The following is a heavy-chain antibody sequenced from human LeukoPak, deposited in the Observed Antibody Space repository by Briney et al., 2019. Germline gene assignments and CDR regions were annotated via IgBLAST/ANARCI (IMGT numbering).Heavy chain of an antibody. CDR2: ISSTGGST. Sequence: VGSLRLSCAVSGLTFSRYAMSWVRQAPGKGLEWVAAISSTGGSTYYADSVKGRFTISRDNSKNTLYLQMNSLRAEDTAVYYCAKFSPTAAGWGQGTLVTVSS. CDR3: AKFSPTAAG. CDR1: GLTFSRYA. J-gene: IGHJ4*02. V-gene: IGHV3-23*01. D-gene: IGHD6-13*01.